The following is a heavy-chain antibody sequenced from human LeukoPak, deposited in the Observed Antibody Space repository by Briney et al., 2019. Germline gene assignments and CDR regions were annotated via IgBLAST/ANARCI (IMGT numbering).Heavy chain of an antibody. CDR2: ISIDNGKI. D-gene: IGHD6-13*01. CDR3: GRDSGYCSSWLWE. V-gene: IGHV1-18*01. J-gene: IGHJ4*02. Sequence: ASVEVSCKTSGFPSTDYGITWVRQAPGQGLEWIGWISIDNGKIEYAQKFQGRVTVTTDASTSTTYMELRSLRSDDTAMYYCGRDSGYCSSWLWEWGQGTLVTVSS. CDR1: GFPSTDYG.